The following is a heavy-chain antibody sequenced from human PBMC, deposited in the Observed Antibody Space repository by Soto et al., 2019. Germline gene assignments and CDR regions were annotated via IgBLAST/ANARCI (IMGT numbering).Heavy chain of an antibody. CDR2: IIPIFGTA. D-gene: IGHD4-17*01. CDR1: GGTFSSYA. J-gene: IGHJ4*02. V-gene: IGHV1-69*01. CDR3: ARMGQYGDYVSDFDY. Sequence: QVQLVQSGAEVKKPGSSVKVSCKASGGTFSSYAISWVRQAPGQGLEWMGGIIPIFGTANYAQKFQGRVTITADEATSTAYMELSSLRSEDTAVYYCARMGQYGDYVSDFDYWGQGTLVTVSS.